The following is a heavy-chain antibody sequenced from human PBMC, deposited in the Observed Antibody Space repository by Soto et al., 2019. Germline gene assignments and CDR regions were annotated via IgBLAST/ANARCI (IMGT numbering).Heavy chain of an antibody. CDR3: ARVIPGAEAWFDP. D-gene: IGHD2-2*01. V-gene: IGHV1-18*01. Sequence: QGQLVQSGAEVKKPGASVRVSCTASGNTFTNFGVTWVRQAPGQGLEWMGWISAYTDDPNYAQKFQGRVNMTIDTSTSTAYLDLRSLTSDDTAVYYCARVIPGAEAWFDPWGQGPLVTVSS. CDR1: GNTFTNFG. CDR2: ISAYTDDP. J-gene: IGHJ5*02.